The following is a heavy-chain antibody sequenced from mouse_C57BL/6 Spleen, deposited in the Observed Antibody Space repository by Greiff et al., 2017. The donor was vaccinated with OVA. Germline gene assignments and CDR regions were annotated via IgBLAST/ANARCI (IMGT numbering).Heavy chain of an antibody. CDR1: GFSFNTYA. V-gene: IGHV10-1*01. CDR3: VSPLTGTAWFAY. J-gene: IGHJ3*01. CDR2: IRSKSNNYAT. Sequence: EVQLVESGGGLVQPKGSLKLSCAASGFSFNTYAMNWVRQAPGKGLEWVARIRSKSNNYATYYADSVKDRFTISRDDSESMLYLQMNNLKTEDTAMYYCVSPLTGTAWFAYWGQGTLVTVSA. D-gene: IGHD4-1*01.